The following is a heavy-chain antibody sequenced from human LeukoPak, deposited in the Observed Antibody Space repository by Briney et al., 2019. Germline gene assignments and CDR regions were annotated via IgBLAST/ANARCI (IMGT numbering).Heavy chain of an antibody. Sequence: PGGSLRLSCAASGFTFDDYAMHWVRHAPGKGLEWASGISWNSGSIGYADSVKGRFTISRDNAKNSLYLQMNSLRAEDTALYYCAKSLYGSGSYYVFDPWGQGTLVTVSS. J-gene: IGHJ5*02. V-gene: IGHV3-9*01. CDR1: GFTFDDYA. CDR3: AKSLYGSGSYYVFDP. D-gene: IGHD3-10*01. CDR2: ISWNSGSI.